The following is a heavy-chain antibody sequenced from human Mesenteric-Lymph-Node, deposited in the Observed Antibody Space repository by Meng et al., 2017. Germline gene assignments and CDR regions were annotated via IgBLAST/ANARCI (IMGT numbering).Heavy chain of an antibody. CDR1: GFTFSSYD. V-gene: IGHV3-13*03. D-gene: IGHD3-10*01. Sequence: GESLKISCAACGFTFSSYDMHWVRQATRKGLEWVSAIGTAGDTYYPGSVKGQFTISRENAKNSLYLQMNSLRAGDTAVYYCARGFVPDYWGQGTLVTVSS. CDR3: ARGFVPDY. J-gene: IGHJ4*02. CDR2: IGTAGDT.